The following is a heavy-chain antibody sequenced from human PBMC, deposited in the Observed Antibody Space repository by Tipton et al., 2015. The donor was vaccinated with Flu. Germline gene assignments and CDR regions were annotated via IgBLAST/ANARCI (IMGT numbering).Heavy chain of an antibody. Sequence: TLSLTCTVSGGSVSSGSYYWSWIRQPPGKGLEWIGYIYYSGSTNYNPSLKSRVTISVDTSKNPFSLKLNSVTAADTAVYYCARDRGDYHYYMGVWGKGTTVTVSS. V-gene: IGHV4-61*01. CDR2: IYYSGST. J-gene: IGHJ6*03. CDR1: GGSVSSGSYY. CDR3: ARDRGDYHYYMGV. D-gene: IGHD3-10*01.